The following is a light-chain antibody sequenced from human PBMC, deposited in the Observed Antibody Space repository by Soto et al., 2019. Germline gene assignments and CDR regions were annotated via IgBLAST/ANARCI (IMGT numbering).Light chain of an antibody. CDR1: QSISSN. CDR2: GAS. V-gene: IGKV3-15*01. Sequence: EIVLTQSPGTLSLSPGERATLSCRASQSISSNLAWYQQKSGQAPRLLIYGASTRATGIPARFSGSGSGTEFTLTISSLQSEDFAIYFCQQYNNWPPDRTFGQGTKVEIK. CDR3: QQYNNWPPDRT. J-gene: IGKJ1*01.